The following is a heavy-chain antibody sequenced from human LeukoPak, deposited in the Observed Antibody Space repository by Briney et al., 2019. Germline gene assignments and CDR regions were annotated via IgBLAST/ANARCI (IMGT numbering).Heavy chain of an antibody. CDR2: INHSGST. V-gene: IGHV4-34*01. Sequence: SETLSLTCAVYGGSFSGHYWSWIRQPPGKGLEWIGEINHSGSTNYNPSLKSRVTISVDTSKNQFSLKLSSVTAADTAVYYCARQEVTAYYFDYWGQGTLVTVSS. J-gene: IGHJ4*02. CDR1: GGSFSGHY. D-gene: IGHD2-21*02. CDR3: ARQEVTAYYFDY.